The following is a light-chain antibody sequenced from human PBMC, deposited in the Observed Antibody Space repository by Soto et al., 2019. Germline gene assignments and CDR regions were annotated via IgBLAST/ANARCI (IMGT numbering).Light chain of an antibody. V-gene: IGLV2-8*01. CDR2: EVS. J-gene: IGLJ2*01. Sequence: QSALTQPPSASGSPGQSVTISCTGASSDVGGYNYVSWYQQQPGKAPKLMIYEVSKRPSGVPDRFSGSKSGNTASLTVSGLQAEDEADYYCSSYAGSNNWLFGGGTKLTVL. CDR3: SSYAGSNNWL. CDR1: SSDVGGYNY.